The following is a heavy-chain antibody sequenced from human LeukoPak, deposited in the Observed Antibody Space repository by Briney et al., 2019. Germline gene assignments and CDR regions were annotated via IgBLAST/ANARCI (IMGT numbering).Heavy chain of an antibody. CDR2: ISTSGGST. V-gene: IGHV3-23*01. CDR3: AKAPVTSCRGAYCYPFDS. D-gene: IGHD2-21*01. CDR1: GFTVTSYA. Sequence: GGSLRLSCAASGFTVTSYAMNWVRQAPGKGLEWVATISTSGGSTYYADFVKGRFTISRDNSKNTLYLQMNSLRAEDAAVYFCAKAPVTSCRGAYCYPFDSWGQGTLVTVSS. J-gene: IGHJ4*02.